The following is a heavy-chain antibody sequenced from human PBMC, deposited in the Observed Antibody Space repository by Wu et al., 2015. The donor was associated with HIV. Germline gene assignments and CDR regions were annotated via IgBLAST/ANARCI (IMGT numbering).Heavy chain of an antibody. J-gene: IGHJ4*02. D-gene: IGHD6-19*01. CDR1: GYTFTSYY. CDR2: INPSGGST. V-gene: IGHV1-46*01. Sequence: QVQLVQSGAEVKKPGASVKVSCKASGYTFTSYYMHWVRQAPGQGLEWMGIINPSGGSTSYAQKFQGRVTITADESTSTAYMELSSLRSEDTAVYYCASTSGVAGTEYYFDYWGQGTLVTVSS. CDR3: ASTSGVAGTEYYFDY.